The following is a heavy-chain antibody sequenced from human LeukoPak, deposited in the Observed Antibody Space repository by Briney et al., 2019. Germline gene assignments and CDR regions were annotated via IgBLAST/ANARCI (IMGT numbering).Heavy chain of an antibody. V-gene: IGHV3-48*03. J-gene: IGHJ6*02. D-gene: IGHD2-2*03. CDR3: ARTPGYCSSTSCYYYYYYGMDV. CDR2: ISSSGSTI. CDR1: GFTFSSYE. Sequence: GGSLRLSCAASGFTFSSYEMNWVRQAPGKGLEWVSYISSSGSTIYYADSVKGRFTISRDNAKNSLYLQMNSLRAEDTAVYYCARTPGYCSSTSCYYYYYYGMDVWGQGTLVTVSS.